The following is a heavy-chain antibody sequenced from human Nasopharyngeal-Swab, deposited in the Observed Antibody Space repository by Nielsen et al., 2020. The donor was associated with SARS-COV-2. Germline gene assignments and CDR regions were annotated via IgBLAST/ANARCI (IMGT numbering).Heavy chain of an antibody. CDR1: GGSISSYY. CDR3: ARVSYEGGDYYYYYMDV. V-gene: IGHV4-59*01. Sequence: SETLSLTCTVSGGSISSYYWSWIRQPPGKGLEWIGYIYYSGSTNYNPSLKSRVTISVDTSKNQFSLKLSSVTAADTAVYYCARVSYEGGDYYYYYMDVWGKGTTVTVSS. D-gene: IGHD5-12*01. J-gene: IGHJ6*03. CDR2: IYYSGST.